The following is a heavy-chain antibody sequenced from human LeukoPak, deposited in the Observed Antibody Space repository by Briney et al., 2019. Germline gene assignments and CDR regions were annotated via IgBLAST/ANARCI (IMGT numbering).Heavy chain of an antibody. J-gene: IGHJ4*02. CDR1: GYTFTGYY. CDR3: ARVESSGWYDY. V-gene: IGHV1-2*04. CDR2: INPNSGGT. Sequence: ASVKVSCKASGYTFTGYYMHWVRQAPGQGLEWMGRINPNSGGTNYAQKFQGWVTMTRDTSISTAYMELSRLRSDDTAVYYCARVESSGWYDYWGQGTLVTVSS. D-gene: IGHD6-19*01.